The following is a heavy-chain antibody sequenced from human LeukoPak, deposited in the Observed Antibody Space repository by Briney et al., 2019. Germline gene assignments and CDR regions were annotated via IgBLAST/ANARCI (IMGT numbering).Heavy chain of an antibody. D-gene: IGHD2-15*01. Sequence: GGSLRLSCAASGFTFSSYAMHWVRQAPGKGLEWVAVLSYDGSNKYYADSVKGRFTISRDNSKNTLYLQMNSLRAEDTAVYYCAKAAVQLLLTASDYWGQGTLVTVSS. CDR1: GFTFSSYA. V-gene: IGHV3-30*04. CDR2: LSYDGSNK. J-gene: IGHJ4*02. CDR3: AKAAVQLLLTASDY.